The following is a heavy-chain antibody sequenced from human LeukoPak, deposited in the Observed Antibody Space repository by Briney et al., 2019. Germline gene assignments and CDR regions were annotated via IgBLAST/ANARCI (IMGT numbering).Heavy chain of an antibody. CDR2: ISHSGST. D-gene: IGHD4-11*01. V-gene: IGHV4-30-2*01. Sequence: SQTLSLTCTVSGGSISSGNYYWSWIRQPPGKGLEWIGYISHSGSTYYNPSLKSRVTISVDRSKNQFSLKLSSVTAADTAVYYCARVEGVTTVYYFDYWGQGTLVTVSS. CDR3: ARVEGVTTVYYFDY. CDR1: GGSISSGNYY. J-gene: IGHJ4*02.